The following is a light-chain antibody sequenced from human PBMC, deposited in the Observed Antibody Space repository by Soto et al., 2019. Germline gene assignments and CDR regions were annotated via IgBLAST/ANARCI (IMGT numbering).Light chain of an antibody. J-gene: IGKJ2*01. CDR1: QSVSSNS. Sequence: EIVLTQYPGTLSVSPGERATLSCRASQSVSSNSLVWYQQKPGQAPRLLIYGASMRATGIPDMFSGRGSGTDFTLTISRLELEELGVFYCQHYGSTPPRYTFGQGTNLHI. CDR2: GAS. CDR3: QHYGSTPPRYT. V-gene: IGKV3-20*01.